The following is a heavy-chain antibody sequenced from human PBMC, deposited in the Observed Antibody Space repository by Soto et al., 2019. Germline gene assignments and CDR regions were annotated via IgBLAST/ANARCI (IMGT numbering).Heavy chain of an antibody. J-gene: IGHJ4*02. CDR2: INGDGSST. CDR3: ARGHPGAIPPRLLAS. V-gene: IGHV3-74*03. CDR1: GFIFSSYW. Sequence: GGSLRLSCAASGFIFSSYWMHWVRQAPGKGLVWVSRINGDGSSTTYADSVKGRFTISRDNAKNTLYLQMNSLRAEDTAVYYCARGHPGAIPPRLLASWGQGTLVTVSS. D-gene: IGHD2-2*02.